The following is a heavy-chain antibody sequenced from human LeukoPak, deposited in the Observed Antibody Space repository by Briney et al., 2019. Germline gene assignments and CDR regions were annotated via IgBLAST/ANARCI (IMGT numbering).Heavy chain of an antibody. V-gene: IGHV3-48*01. CDR2: ISSSTSTI. Sequence: PGGSLRLSXAASGFPFSTYSMNWVRQPPGKGLEWISYISSSTSTIYYADSVKGRFTISRDNAKNSLYLQMHSLRAEDTAVYYCARDRFGEFDPWGQGTLVTVSS. J-gene: IGHJ5*02. CDR3: ARDRFGEFDP. CDR1: GFPFSTYS. D-gene: IGHD3-10*01.